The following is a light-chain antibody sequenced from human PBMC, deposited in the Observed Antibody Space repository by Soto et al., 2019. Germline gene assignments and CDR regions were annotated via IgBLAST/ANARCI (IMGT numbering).Light chain of an antibody. CDR3: QQYYSAPPP. CDR1: QTVLYSSNNNNY. V-gene: IGKV4-1*01. CDR2: WEY. J-gene: IGKJ1*01. Sequence: DIVMTQSPDSLAVSLGERATINCKSSQTVLYSSNNNNYLALYQQKPGQHPKLLIYWEYNRETGVTDRFSGSGSGTDFTLTISSLQAEDEASSYFQQYYSAPPPFGQGTTVEIK.